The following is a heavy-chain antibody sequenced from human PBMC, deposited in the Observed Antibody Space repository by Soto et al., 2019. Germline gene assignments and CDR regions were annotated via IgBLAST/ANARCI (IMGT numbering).Heavy chain of an antibody. Sequence: SLRLSCAASGFTFSSYGMHWVRQAPGKGLEWVAVISYDGSNKYYADSVKGRFTISRDNSKNTLYLQMNSLRAEDTAVYYCAKLFFGSGSGGGAFDIWGQGTMVTVSS. CDR1: GFTFSSYG. J-gene: IGHJ3*02. CDR3: AKLFFGSGSGGGAFDI. CDR2: ISYDGSNK. V-gene: IGHV3-30*18. D-gene: IGHD3-10*01.